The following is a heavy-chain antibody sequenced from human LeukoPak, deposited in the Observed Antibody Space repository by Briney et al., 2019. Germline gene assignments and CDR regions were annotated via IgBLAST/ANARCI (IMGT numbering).Heavy chain of an antibody. CDR1: GFTFSSYA. J-gene: IGHJ5*02. CDR3: AKGAICSGGSCYPSWFDP. V-gene: IGHV3-23*01. D-gene: IGHD2-15*01. Sequence: GGSLRLSCAASGFTFSSYAMSWVRQAPGKGLEWVPAISGSGGSTYYADSVKGRFTISRDNSKNTLYLQMNSLRAEDTAVYYCAKGAICSGGSCYPSWFDPWGQGTLVTVSS. CDR2: ISGSGGST.